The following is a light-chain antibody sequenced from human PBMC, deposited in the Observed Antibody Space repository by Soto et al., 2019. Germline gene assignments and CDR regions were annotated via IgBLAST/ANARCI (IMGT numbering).Light chain of an antibody. V-gene: IGKV3-20*01. CDR2: GIF. CDR3: QHYDGSPRT. CDR1: QSVKNDY. J-gene: IGKJ2*01. Sequence: ETVWTQFPATVLLSPGERATLYSSTGQSVKNDYLAWYQQKPGQAPRLLVYGIFNRATGVPARFSGSGSGTDFTLTISGLEPEDSAVYYCQHYDGSPRTFGQGTKVEIK.